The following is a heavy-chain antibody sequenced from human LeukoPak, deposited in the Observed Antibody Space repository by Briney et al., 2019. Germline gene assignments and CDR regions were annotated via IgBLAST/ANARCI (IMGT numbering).Heavy chain of an antibody. CDR2: INPNSGGT. V-gene: IGHV1-2*02. CDR3: ARGARYCSGGSCLFDY. Sequence: ASVKVSCKASGYTFTGYYMHWVRQAPGQGLEWMGWINPNSGGTNYAQKFQGRVTMTRDTSISAAYMELSRLGSDDTAVYYCARGARYCSGGSCLFDYWGQGTLVTVSS. D-gene: IGHD2-15*01. J-gene: IGHJ4*02. CDR1: GYTFTGYY.